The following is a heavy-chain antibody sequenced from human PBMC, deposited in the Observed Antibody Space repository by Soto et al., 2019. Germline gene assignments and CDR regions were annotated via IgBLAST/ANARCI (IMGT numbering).Heavy chain of an antibody. Sequence: SETLSLTCPVSGGSISSYYWSWIRQPPGKGLEWIGYIYYSGSTNYNPSLKSRVTISVDTSKNQFSLKLSSVTAADTAVYYCARDGEYCGGDCYSYAFDIWGQGTMVTVSS. D-gene: IGHD2-21*02. J-gene: IGHJ3*02. CDR1: GGSISSYY. V-gene: IGHV4-59*01. CDR2: IYYSGST. CDR3: ARDGEYCGGDCYSYAFDI.